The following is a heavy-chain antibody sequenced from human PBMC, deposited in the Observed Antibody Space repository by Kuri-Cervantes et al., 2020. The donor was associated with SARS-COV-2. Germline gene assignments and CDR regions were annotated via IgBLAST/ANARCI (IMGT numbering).Heavy chain of an antibody. J-gene: IGHJ3*02. V-gene: IGHV4-34*01. D-gene: IGHD3-3*01. Sequence: SETLSLTCTVSGGSISSHYWSWIRQPPGKGLEWIGEINHSGSTNYNPSLKSRVTISVDTSKNQFSLKLSSVTAADTAVYYCASLMITIFGVVIPDDAFDIWGQGTMVTVSS. CDR1: GGSISSHY. CDR2: INHSGST. CDR3: ASLMITIFGVVIPDDAFDI.